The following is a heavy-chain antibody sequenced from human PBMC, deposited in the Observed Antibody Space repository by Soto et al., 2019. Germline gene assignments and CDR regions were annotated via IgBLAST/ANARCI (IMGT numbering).Heavy chain of an antibody. D-gene: IGHD6-13*01. J-gene: IGHJ1*01. Sequence: SDLLTLARNILGAPIRSSTFYWGWIQKPPWKGLESIAAIYSSGSTYYNPSLKSRVTISVDTSKNQFSLNLTSVTAADTAVYYCARQSPGYSVEVADWGQGAPVTGS. CDR2: IYSSGST. V-gene: IGHV4-39*01. CDR3: ARQSPGYSVEVAD. CDR1: GAPIRSSTFY.